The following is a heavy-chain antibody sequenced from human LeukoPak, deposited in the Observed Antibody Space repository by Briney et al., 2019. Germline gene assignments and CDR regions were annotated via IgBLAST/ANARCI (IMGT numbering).Heavy chain of an antibody. CDR3: ARGSVGNEY. Sequence: PGGSLRFSCEAPGFTFSTSWLSWVRQAPGKGLEWVANIKQDGSEKYYVDSVKGRFTISRDNAKTALYLQMNSLSAEDPSMYYYARGSVGNEYWGQGTLSTVSS. CDR1: GFTFSTSW. CDR2: IKQDGSEK. J-gene: IGHJ4*02. V-gene: IGHV3-7*01. D-gene: IGHD6-13*01.